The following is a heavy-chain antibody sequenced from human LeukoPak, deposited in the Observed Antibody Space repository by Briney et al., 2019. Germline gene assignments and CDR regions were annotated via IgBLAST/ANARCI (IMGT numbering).Heavy chain of an antibody. Sequence: GGSLRLSCAASGFTVCSNYTSWVRQAPGKGLEWVSVIYSDGRIHSADSVKGRFTISRDDSKNTLSLQMNSLRAEDTAVYYCARESGYSYGLAGFFDYWGQGTLVTVSS. J-gene: IGHJ4*02. D-gene: IGHD5-18*01. V-gene: IGHV3-53*01. CDR1: GFTVCSNY. CDR2: IYSDGRI. CDR3: ARESGYSYGLAGFFDY.